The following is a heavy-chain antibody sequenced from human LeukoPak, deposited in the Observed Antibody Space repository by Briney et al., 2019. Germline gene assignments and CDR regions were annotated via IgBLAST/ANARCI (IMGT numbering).Heavy chain of an antibody. CDR3: ARDGVVGVTGFGSY. D-gene: IGHD1-26*01. V-gene: IGHV3-48*02. J-gene: IGHJ4*02. CDR1: GFTFSSYN. Sequence: GGSLRLSCVASGFTFSSYNMNWVRQAPGKGLEWVSYISSSGGKIYYADSVKGRFTISRDNAKNSLYLQMISLRDEDTAMYYCARDGVVGVTGFGSYWGQGTLVTVSS. CDR2: ISSSGGKI.